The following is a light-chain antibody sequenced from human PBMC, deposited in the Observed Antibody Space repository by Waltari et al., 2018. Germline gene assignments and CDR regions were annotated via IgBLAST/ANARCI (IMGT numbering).Light chain of an antibody. V-gene: IGLV2-14*01. CDR3: SSYTTSSAPGA. J-gene: IGLJ1*01. Sequence: QSALTQPASVSGSPGQSITISCSGTDSDVGAYDFVSWYQQHPGKAPHLIIYEVSNRPSALSNRFYASTSGNTASLTISGLKAEDAADYYCSSYTTSSAPGAFGTGTRVTVL. CDR1: DSDVGAYDF. CDR2: EVS.